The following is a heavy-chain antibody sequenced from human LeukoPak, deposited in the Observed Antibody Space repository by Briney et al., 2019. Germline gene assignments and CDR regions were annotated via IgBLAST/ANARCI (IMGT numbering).Heavy chain of an antibody. CDR2: ISYDGSKK. V-gene: IGHV3-30*03. CDR1: GFTFNSYG. J-gene: IGHJ5*02. CDR3: ARVADGWFDP. Sequence: GGSLRLSCAASGFTFNSYGMHWVRQAPGKGLEWVAVISYDGSKKYYADSVKGRFTISGDNSKNTLNLQMNSLRAEDTAVYYCARVADGWFDPWGQGTLVTVSS. D-gene: IGHD5-24*01.